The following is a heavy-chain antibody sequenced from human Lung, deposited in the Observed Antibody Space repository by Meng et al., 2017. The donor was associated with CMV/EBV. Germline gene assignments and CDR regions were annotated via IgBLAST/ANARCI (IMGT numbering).Heavy chain of an antibody. CDR1: GFTFSSYA. V-gene: IGHV3-30*04. D-gene: IGHD3-10*01. CDR3: ARDSYYYGSGDY. CDR2: ISYDGSNK. J-gene: IGHJ4*02. Sequence: GGSLRLSCAASGFTFSSYAMHWVRQAPGKGLEWVAVISYDGSNKYYADSVKGRFTISRDNAKNSLYLQMNSLRAEDTALYYCARDSYYYGSGDYWGQGTLVTVSS.